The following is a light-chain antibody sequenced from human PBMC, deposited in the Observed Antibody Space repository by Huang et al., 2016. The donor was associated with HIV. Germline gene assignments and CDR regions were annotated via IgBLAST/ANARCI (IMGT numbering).Light chain of an antibody. CDR1: HSLLHSDGNTY. CDR3: MQGTHWPQT. CDR2: KVT. J-gene: IGKJ1*01. V-gene: IGKV2-30*02. Sequence: DVVLTQSPLSLPVTLGQPASISCKFSHSLLHSDGNTYLNWFLQRPGQSPRRLIYKVTNRDVGVPARFSGSGSGADFTLTISRVEADDIGVYYCMQGTHWPQTFGQGTKVEVK.